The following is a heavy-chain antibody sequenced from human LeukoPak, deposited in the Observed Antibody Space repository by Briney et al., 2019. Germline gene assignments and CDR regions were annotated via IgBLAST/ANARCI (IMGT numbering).Heavy chain of an antibody. Sequence: GGSLRLSCVGSGFDLNYYDINWVRQPPGKGLEWVSSISSRSSYIYFADSAKGRFTISRDNANGSVFLHMTSLRPEDTAVYYSARRGGMSSGRSFDHWGQGTLVTVSS. CDR2: ISSRSSYI. J-gene: IGHJ4*02. D-gene: IGHD3-16*01. V-gene: IGHV3-21*01. CDR3: ARRGGMSSGRSFDH. CDR1: GFDLNYYD.